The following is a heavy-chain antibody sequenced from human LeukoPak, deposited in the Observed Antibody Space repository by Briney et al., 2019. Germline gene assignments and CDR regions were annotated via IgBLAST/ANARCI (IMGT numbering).Heavy chain of an antibody. V-gene: IGHV4-59*11. CDR3: ATRPAASTWYGVFDY. D-gene: IGHD6-13*01. CDR1: GASITDRF. CDR2: VFNGGST. Sequence: PSETLSLTCTVSGASITDRFWSWIRQPPGKGLEWIGYVFNGGSTNYNPSLKGRVTMSLDPSRDQFSLRLSSVTTADTAIYYCATRPAASTWYGVFDYWSQGTLVTVSS. J-gene: IGHJ4*02.